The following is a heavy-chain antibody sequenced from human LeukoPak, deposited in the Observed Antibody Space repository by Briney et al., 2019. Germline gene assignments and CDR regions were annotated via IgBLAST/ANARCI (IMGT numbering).Heavy chain of an antibody. CDR2: ISYDGSNK. CDR3: AKYSSSWYVDY. D-gene: IGHD6-13*01. Sequence: PGRSLRLSCAASGFTFSSYGMHWVRQAPGKGLEWVAVISYDGSNKYYADSVKGRFTISRDNPKNTLYLQMNSLRAEDTAVYYCAKYSSSWYVDYWGQGTLVTVSS. CDR1: GFTFSSYG. V-gene: IGHV3-30*18. J-gene: IGHJ4*02.